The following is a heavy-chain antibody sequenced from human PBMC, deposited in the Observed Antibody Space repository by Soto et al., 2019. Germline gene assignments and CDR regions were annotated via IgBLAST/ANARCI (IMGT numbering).Heavy chain of an antibody. CDR2: ISYDGSNK. D-gene: IGHD6-6*01. CDR3: ARYLYSSLVPLYYYGMDV. V-gene: IGHV3-30-3*01. CDR1: GFTFSSYA. J-gene: IGHJ6*02. Sequence: GGSLRLSCAASGFTFSSYAMHWVRHAPGKGLEWVAVISYDGSNKYYADSVKGRFTISRDNSKNTLYLQMNSLRAEDTAVYYCARYLYSSLVPLYYYGMDVWGQGTTVTVSS.